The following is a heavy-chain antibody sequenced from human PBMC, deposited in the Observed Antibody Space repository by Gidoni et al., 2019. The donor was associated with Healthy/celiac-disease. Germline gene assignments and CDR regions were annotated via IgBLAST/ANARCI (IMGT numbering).Heavy chain of an antibody. J-gene: IGHJ5*02. Sequence: QITLKESGPTLVKPTQTLTLTCTFSGFSLSPSGVGVGWIRQPPGKALEWLALIYWNDDKRYSPSLKSRITITKDTSKNQVVLTMTNMDPVDTATYYCAHSRIAARLNWFDPWGQGTLVTVSS. V-gene: IGHV2-5*01. CDR2: IYWNDDK. CDR3: AHSRIAARLNWFDP. D-gene: IGHD6-6*01. CDR1: GFSLSPSGVG.